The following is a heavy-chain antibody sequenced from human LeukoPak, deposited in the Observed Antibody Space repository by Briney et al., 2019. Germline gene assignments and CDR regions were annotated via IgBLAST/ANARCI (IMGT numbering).Heavy chain of an antibody. Sequence: AGGSLRLSCVASGFNFDDSAMHWVRQAPGKGLEWVSLISADGGSTFSADSVKGRFSISRDNSKNSLCLQMNSLRSEDTAMYYCAKESGKFDYWGQGTLVAVSS. J-gene: IGHJ4*02. V-gene: IGHV3-43*02. CDR3: AKESGKFDY. CDR2: ISADGGST. CDR1: GFNFDDSA.